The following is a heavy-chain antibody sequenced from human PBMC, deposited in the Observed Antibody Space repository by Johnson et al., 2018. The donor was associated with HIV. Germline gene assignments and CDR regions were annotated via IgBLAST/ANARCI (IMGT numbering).Heavy chain of an antibody. Sequence: VQLVESGGGLVQPGGSPRLSCAASGFTFSSYAMSWVRQAPGKGLEWVSGISWNSGSIGYADSVKGRFTISRDNAKNSLYLQMNSLRAEVTALYYCARGYSYGYDAFDIWGQGTMFTVSS. CDR3: ARGYSYGYDAFDI. CDR2: ISWNSGSI. CDR1: GFTFSSYA. V-gene: IGHV3-9*01. J-gene: IGHJ3*02. D-gene: IGHD5-18*01.